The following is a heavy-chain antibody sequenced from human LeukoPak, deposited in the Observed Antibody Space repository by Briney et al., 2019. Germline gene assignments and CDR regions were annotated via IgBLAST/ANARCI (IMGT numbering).Heavy chain of an antibody. CDR1: GFAFSTDA. CDR3: AKSSTVLKPIDY. J-gene: IGHJ4*01. Sequence: PGGSLRLSCVASGFAFSTDAMHWVRQAPGKGLEWVSGISPSGGRTYYAGSVKGRFTISRDNSKNTLYLQMNSLRADDTAVYFCAKSSTVLKPIDYWSHGSLVTVSS. D-gene: IGHD1-14*01. V-gene: IGHV3-23*01. CDR2: ISPSGGRT.